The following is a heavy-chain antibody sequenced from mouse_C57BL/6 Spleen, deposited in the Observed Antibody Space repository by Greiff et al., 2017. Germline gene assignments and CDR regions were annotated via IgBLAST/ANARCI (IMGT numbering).Heavy chain of an antibody. D-gene: IGHD3-2*02. CDR2: ISSGSSTI. Sequence: EVMLVESGGGLVKPGGSLKLSCAASGFTFSDYGMHWVRQAPEKGLEWVAYISSGSSTIYYADTVKGRFTISRDNAKNTLFLQMTSLRSEDTAMYYCARLTQGYYAMDYWGQGTSVTVSS. J-gene: IGHJ4*01. CDR3: ARLTQGYYAMDY. V-gene: IGHV5-17*01. CDR1: GFTFSDYG.